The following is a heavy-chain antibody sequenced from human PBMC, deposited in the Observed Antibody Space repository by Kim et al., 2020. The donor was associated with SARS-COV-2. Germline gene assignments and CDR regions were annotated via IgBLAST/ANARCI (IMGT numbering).Heavy chain of an antibody. D-gene: IGHD3-22*01. CDR3: AKDRRGSSVYYYEFDY. Sequence: GGSLRLSCAASGFTFTTYAMSWVRQAPGKGLEWVSAISGSGASTYNADSVKGRFTISRDNSKNTLYLQMNSLRAEDTAVYYCAKDRRGSSVYYYEFDYWGQGTLVTVSS. CDR1: GFTFTTYA. J-gene: IGHJ4*02. V-gene: IGHV3-23*01. CDR2: ISGSGAST.